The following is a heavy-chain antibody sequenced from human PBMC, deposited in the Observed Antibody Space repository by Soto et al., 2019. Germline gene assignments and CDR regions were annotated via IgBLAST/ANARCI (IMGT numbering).Heavy chain of an antibody. CDR2: ISSSSSYI. CDR1: GFTFSSYS. CDR3: ARDFVDSSLSDY. Sequence: GGSLRLSCAASGFTFSSYSMNWVRQAPGKGLEWVSSISSSSSYISYADSVKGRFTISRDHSKNSLYLQMNSLRAEDTAVYYCARDFVDSSLSDYWGQGTLVTVSS. J-gene: IGHJ4*02. D-gene: IGHD6-6*01. V-gene: IGHV3-21*01.